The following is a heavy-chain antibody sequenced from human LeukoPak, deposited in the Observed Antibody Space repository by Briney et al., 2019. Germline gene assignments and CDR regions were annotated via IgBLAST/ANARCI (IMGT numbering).Heavy chain of an antibody. Sequence: PSETLSLTCTVSGGSISSYYWSWIRQPPGKGLEWIGEINHSGSTNYNPSLKSRVTISVDTSKNQFSLKLSSVTAADTAVYYCARVIRVAVAGTLRGWFDPWGQGTLVTVSS. CDR1: GGSISSYY. CDR3: ARVIRVAVAGTLRGWFDP. J-gene: IGHJ5*02. D-gene: IGHD6-19*01. V-gene: IGHV4-34*01. CDR2: INHSGST.